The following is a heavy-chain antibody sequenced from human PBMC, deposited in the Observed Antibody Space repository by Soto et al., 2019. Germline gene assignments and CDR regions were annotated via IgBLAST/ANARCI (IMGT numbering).Heavy chain of an antibody. CDR1: GFTFSSYA. Sequence: GGSLRLSCAASGFTFSSYAMHWVRQAPGKGLEWVAVISYDGSNKYYADSVKGRFTISRDNSKNTLYLQMNSLRAEDTAVYYCASWYYYDSSGFPRDAFDIWGQGTMVTVSS. D-gene: IGHD3-22*01. V-gene: IGHV3-30-3*01. CDR3: ASWYYYDSSGFPRDAFDI. CDR2: ISYDGSNK. J-gene: IGHJ3*02.